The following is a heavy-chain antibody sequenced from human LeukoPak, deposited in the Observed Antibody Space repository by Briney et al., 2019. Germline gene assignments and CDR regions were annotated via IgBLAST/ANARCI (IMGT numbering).Heavy chain of an antibody. J-gene: IGHJ6*02. D-gene: IGHD6-19*01. Sequence: ETLSLTCTVSGGSISSYYWSWIRQPPGKGLEWIGYIYYSGSTNYNPSLRSRVTISVDTSKNQFSLKLSSVTAADTAVYYCARFISSGWPSMIYGMDVWGQGTTVTVSS. CDR2: IYYSGST. V-gene: IGHV4-59*08. CDR3: ARFISSGWPSMIYGMDV. CDR1: GGSISSYY.